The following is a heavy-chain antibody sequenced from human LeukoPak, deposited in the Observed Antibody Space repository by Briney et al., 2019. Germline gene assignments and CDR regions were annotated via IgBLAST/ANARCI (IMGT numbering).Heavy chain of an antibody. Sequence: GGSLRLSCAASGFTFSSYAMHWVRQAPGKGLEWVAVISYDGSNKYYADAVKGRFTISRDNSKNTLYLQMNSLRAEDTAVYYCAREGGAVAHGFDYWGQGTLVTVSS. V-gene: IGHV3-30-3*01. CDR2: ISYDGSNK. CDR1: GFTFSSYA. D-gene: IGHD6-19*01. J-gene: IGHJ4*02. CDR3: AREGGAVAHGFDY.